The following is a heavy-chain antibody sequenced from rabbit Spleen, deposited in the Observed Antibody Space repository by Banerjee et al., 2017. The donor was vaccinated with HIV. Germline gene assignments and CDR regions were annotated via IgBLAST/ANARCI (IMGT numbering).Heavy chain of an antibody. Sequence: QEQLEESGGDLVKPEGSLTLTCTASGFSFSSRYWICWVRQAPGKGLEWIACIDVGRSGSTYYANWAKGRFTISETSPTTVTLQMTSLTAADTATYFCARDSAGREDFNLWGPGTLVTVS. CDR2: IDVGRSGST. J-gene: IGHJ4*01. V-gene: IGHV1S45*01. CDR1: GFSFSSRYW. CDR3: ARDSAGREDFNL. D-gene: IGHD4-2*01.